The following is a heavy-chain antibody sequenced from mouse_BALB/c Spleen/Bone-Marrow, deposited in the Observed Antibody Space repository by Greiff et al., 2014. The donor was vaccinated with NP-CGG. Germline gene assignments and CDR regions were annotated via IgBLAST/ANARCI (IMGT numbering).Heavy chain of an antibody. V-gene: IGHV1S130*01. D-gene: IGHD1-1*01. J-gene: IGHJ2*01. CDR1: GYTFTSSC. Sequence: QVQLQQSGSVLVKPGASVKLSCKASGYTFTSSCMHWVKQKPGQGLEWIGWIYPYSGHTKYNEKFKGKATLTVATSSSTAYMEPNIHLTNHTSVDYSANYGANYYDCIAYWGQGTTLTVSS. CDR3: ANYGANYYDCIAY. CDR2: IYPYSGHT.